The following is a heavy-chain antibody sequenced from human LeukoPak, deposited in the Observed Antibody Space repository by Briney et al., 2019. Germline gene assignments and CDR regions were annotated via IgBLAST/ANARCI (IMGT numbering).Heavy chain of an antibody. CDR3: ARSPDIVVVVAAAHYYFDY. CDR1: GFTFSSYG. Sequence: GGSLRLSCAASGFTFSSYGMSWVRQAPGKGLEWVANIKQDGSEKYYVDSVKGRFTISRDNAKNSLYLQMNSLRAEDTAVYYCARSPDIVVVVAAAHYYFDYWGQGTLVTVSS. J-gene: IGHJ4*02. CDR2: IKQDGSEK. V-gene: IGHV3-7*01. D-gene: IGHD2-15*01.